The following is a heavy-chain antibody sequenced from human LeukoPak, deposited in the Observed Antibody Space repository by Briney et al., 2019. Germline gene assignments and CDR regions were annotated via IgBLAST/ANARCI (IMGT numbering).Heavy chain of an antibody. D-gene: IGHD1-26*01. CDR2: IHYTGTT. CDR1: GGPISSSIHY. Sequence: SETLSLTCTASGGPISSSIHYWCWIRQPPGKGPEWIATIHYTGTTFYNPSLKSRVTIFVDTSKNQFFLKLSSVIAADTAVYYCARQTTGSYQWTFDYWGQGALVTVSS. CDR3: ARQTTGSYQWTFDY. V-gene: IGHV4-39*01. J-gene: IGHJ4*02.